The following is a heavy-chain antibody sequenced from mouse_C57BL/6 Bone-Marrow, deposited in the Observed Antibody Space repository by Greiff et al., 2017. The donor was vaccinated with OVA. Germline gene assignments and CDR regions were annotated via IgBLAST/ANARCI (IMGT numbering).Heavy chain of an antibody. CDR1: GFTFSSYG. Sequence: EVQLVESGGDLVKPGGSLKLSCAASGFTFSSYGMSWVRQTPDKRLEWVATISSGGSYTYYPDSVKGRFTISRDNAKNTLYLQMSSLKSEDTAMYYCARPLITTGYFDVWGTGTTVTVSS. CDR3: ARPLITTGYFDV. CDR2: ISSGGSYT. D-gene: IGHD1-1*01. J-gene: IGHJ1*03. V-gene: IGHV5-6*01.